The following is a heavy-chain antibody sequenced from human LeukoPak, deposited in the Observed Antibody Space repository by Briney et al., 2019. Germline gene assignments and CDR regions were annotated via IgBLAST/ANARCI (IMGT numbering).Heavy chain of an antibody. V-gene: IGHV1-2*02. J-gene: IGHJ4*02. Sequence: ASVKVSCKASGYTFTGYYMHWVRQAPGQGLEWMGWINPNSGGTNYAQKFQGRVTMTRDTSISTAYMELSRLRSDDTAVYYCARDRYCSGGSCPKYYFDYWGQGTLVTVSS. D-gene: IGHD2-15*01. CDR1: GYTFTGYY. CDR3: ARDRYCSGGSCPKYYFDY. CDR2: INPNSGGT.